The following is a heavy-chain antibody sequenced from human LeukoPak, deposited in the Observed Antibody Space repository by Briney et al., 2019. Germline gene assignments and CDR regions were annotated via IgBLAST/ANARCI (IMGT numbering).Heavy chain of an antibody. V-gene: IGHV1-69*13. CDR3: ARASPYYDYFDY. D-gene: IGHD3-3*01. J-gene: IGHJ4*02. CDR2: IIPIFGTA. Sequence: WASVKVSCKASGGTFSSYAISWVRQAPGQGLEWMGGIIPIFGTANYAQKFQGRVTITADESTSTAYMELSSLRSGDTAVYYCARASPYYDYFDYWGQGTLVTVSS. CDR1: GGTFSSYA.